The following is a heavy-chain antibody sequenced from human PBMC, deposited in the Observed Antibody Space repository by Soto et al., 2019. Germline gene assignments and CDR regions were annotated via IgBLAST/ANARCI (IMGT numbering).Heavy chain of an antibody. CDR2: IIPIFGTA. J-gene: IGHJ4*02. CDR3: AIMGNSGYDYPIVY. V-gene: IGHV1-69*01. CDR1: GGTFSSYA. D-gene: IGHD5-12*01. Sequence: QVQLVQSGAEVKKPGSSVKVSCKASGGTFSSYAISWVRQAPGQGLEWMGGIIPIFGTANYAQKFQGRVKKVADRSTGVAYRVSGSMSAEDAAVYYCAIMGNSGYDYPIVYCGQGTVVVVAS.